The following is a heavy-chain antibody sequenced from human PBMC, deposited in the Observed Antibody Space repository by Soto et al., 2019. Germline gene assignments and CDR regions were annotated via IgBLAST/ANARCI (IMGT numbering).Heavy chain of an antibody. CDR1: GGSISSYY. CDR2: IYYSGST. D-gene: IGHD2-2*01. V-gene: IGHV4-59*08. Sequence: LETLSLTCTVSGGSISSYYWSWIRQPPGKGLEWIGYIYYSGSTNYNPSLKSRVTISVDTSKNQFSLKLSSVTAADTAVYYCARTLGYCSSTSCPVGRYYYYYMDVWGKGTTVTVSS. CDR3: ARTLGYCSSTSCPVGRYYYYYMDV. J-gene: IGHJ6*03.